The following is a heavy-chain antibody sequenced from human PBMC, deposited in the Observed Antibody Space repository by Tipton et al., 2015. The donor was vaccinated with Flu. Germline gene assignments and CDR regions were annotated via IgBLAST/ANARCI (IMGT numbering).Heavy chain of an antibody. Sequence: SLRLSCAASGFTFSIYAMSWVRQAPGKRLEWISAISGGGGGTYYADSVKGRFTISRDNSKNTLYLRMNSLRAEDTAIYYCAKVIPEKVAGLAYWGPGSLVTVSS. CDR3: AKVIPEKVAGLAY. J-gene: IGHJ4*02. D-gene: IGHD6-19*01. V-gene: IGHV3-23*01. CDR1: GFTFSIYA. CDR2: ISGGGGGT.